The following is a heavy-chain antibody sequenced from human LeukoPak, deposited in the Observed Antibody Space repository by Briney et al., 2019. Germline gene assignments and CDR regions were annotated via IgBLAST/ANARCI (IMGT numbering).Heavy chain of an antibody. Sequence: SETLSLTCTVSGGSISSYYWSWIRQPPGRGLEWIGEISHNEGTKYNPSLKSRVTISLDTSKNQYSLKLSSVTAADTAVYYCVRGQDRAKQGYWGQGTLVTVSS. CDR2: ISHNEGT. CDR1: GGSISSYY. CDR3: VRGQDRAKQGY. J-gene: IGHJ4*02. D-gene: IGHD5-18*01. V-gene: IGHV4-34*01.